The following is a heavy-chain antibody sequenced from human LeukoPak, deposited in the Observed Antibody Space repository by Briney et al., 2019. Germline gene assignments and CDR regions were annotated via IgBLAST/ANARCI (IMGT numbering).Heavy chain of an antibody. V-gene: IGHV3-9*01. J-gene: IGHJ4*02. CDR2: ISWNSGSI. CDR1: GFTFDDYA. D-gene: IGHD6-6*01. CDR3: AKDSIAARRGVFDY. Sequence: GGSLRLSCAASGFTFDDYAMHWVRGAPGEGLEWVSGISWNSGSIGYADSVKGRFTISRDNAKNALYLQMNSLRAEDTAWYYCAKDSIAARRGVFDYWGQGTLVTVSS.